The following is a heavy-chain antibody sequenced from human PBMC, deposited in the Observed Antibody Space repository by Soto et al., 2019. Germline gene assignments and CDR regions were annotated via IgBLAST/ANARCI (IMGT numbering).Heavy chain of an antibody. Sequence: GASVNVSCKASGGTFSSYAISWVRQAPGQGLEWMGGIIPIFGTANYAQKFQGRVTITADESTSTAYMELSSVTAADTAVYYCARGQFRDFWSGAAPFYHYMDVWGKGTTVTVSS. V-gene: IGHV1-69*13. CDR1: GGTFSSYA. J-gene: IGHJ6*03. CDR3: ARGQFRDFWSGAAPFYHYMDV. D-gene: IGHD3-3*01. CDR2: IIPIFGTA.